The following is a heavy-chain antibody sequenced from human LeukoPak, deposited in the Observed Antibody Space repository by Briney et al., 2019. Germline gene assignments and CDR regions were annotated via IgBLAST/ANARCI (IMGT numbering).Heavy chain of an antibody. CDR3: AKEALDGYNQGGSSDY. Sequence: PGGSLRLSCAASGFTFDDYTMHWVRQAPGKGLEWVSLISWDGGSTYYANSVKGRFTISRDNSKNSLYLQMNSLRTEDTALYYCAKEALDGYNQGGSSDYWGQGTLVTVSS. CDR2: ISWDGGST. V-gene: IGHV3-43*01. J-gene: IGHJ4*02. D-gene: IGHD5-24*01. CDR1: GFTFDDYT.